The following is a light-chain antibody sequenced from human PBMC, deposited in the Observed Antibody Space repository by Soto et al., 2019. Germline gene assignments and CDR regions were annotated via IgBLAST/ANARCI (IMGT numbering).Light chain of an antibody. Sequence: QSVLTQPPSASGTPGQSVTIPCTGTSSDVGDYNYVSWYQQHPGKAPKLVIYEVSRRPSGVPDRFSGSKSGNTASLTVSGLQAEDEADYYCSSTAGSNNLVFGGGTKVTVL. CDR2: EVS. J-gene: IGLJ2*01. V-gene: IGLV2-8*01. CDR1: SSDVGDYNY. CDR3: SSTAGSNNLV.